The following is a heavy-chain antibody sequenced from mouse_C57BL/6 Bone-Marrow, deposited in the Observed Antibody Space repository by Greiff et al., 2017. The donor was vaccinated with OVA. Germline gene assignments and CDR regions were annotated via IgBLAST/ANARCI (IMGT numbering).Heavy chain of an antibody. Sequence: QVQLKQPGAELVKPGASVKLSCKASGYTFTSYWMHWVKQRPGQGLEWIGMIHPNSGSTNYNEKFKSKATLTVDKSSSTAYMQLSSLTSEDSAVYYCAEGMGYLYYYAMDYWGQGTSVTVSS. J-gene: IGHJ4*01. CDR1: GYTFTSYW. V-gene: IGHV1-64*01. CDR3: AEGMGYLYYYAMDY. D-gene: IGHD2-3*01. CDR2: IHPNSGST.